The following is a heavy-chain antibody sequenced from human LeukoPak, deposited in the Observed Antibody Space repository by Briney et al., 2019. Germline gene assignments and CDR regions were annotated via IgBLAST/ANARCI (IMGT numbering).Heavy chain of an antibody. CDR3: ARDHLGWLSRKGFDY. Sequence: GSLRLSCAASGFIFSNYWMHWVRQPPGKGLEWIGEINHSGSTNYNPSLKSRVTISVDTSKNQFSLKLSSVTAADTAVYYCARDHLGWLSRKGFDYWGQGTLVTVSS. D-gene: IGHD5-24*01. J-gene: IGHJ4*02. CDR1: GFIFSNYW. CDR2: INHSGST. V-gene: IGHV4-34*01.